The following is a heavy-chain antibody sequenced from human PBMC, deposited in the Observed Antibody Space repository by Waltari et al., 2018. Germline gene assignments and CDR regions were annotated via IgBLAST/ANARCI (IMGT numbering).Heavy chain of an antibody. CDR2: SIIDASDT. CDR3: ARVSRRTYRSPVPGRHYYFGMDV. CDR1: GFTFSSYW. Sequence: EEQLVESGGGLVQPGDSLRLSCAASGFTFSSYWMNWVRQAPGRGPLSASRSIIDASDTTNPDSVKGRFTIPRDNAKNTLYLQMNRLRAEDTAVYFCARVSRRTYRSPVPGRHYYFGMDVWGQGTTVTVSS. V-gene: IGHV3-74*03. D-gene: IGHD1-1*01. J-gene: IGHJ6*02.